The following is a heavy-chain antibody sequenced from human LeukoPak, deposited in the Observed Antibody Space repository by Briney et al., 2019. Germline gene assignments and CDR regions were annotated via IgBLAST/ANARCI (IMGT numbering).Heavy chain of an antibody. CDR1: GFTFSSYA. CDR3: AKAYYGGNFNDAFDI. Sequence: GGSLRLSCAASGFTFSSYAMSWVRQAPGKGLEWVAAIGGSGGSTYYAYSEKGRFTISRDNSRNTLCRQINCLRAEDTAVYYCAKAYYGGNFNDAFDIWGQGTMVTVSS. V-gene: IGHV3-23*01. D-gene: IGHD4-23*01. J-gene: IGHJ3*02. CDR2: IGGSGGST.